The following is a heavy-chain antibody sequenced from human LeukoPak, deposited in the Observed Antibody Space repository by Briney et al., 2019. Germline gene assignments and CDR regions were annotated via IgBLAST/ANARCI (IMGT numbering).Heavy chain of an antibody. J-gene: IGHJ4*02. V-gene: IGHV4-34*01. Sequence: SETLSLTCAVYGGSFNGYYWSWIRQPPGKGLEWIGEINHSGSTNCNPSLKSRVTISVDTSKTQFSLKLSSVTAADTAVYYCARSRLHPIIFDYWGQGTLVTVSS. D-gene: IGHD5-24*01. CDR1: GGSFNGYY. CDR2: INHSGST. CDR3: ARSRLHPIIFDY.